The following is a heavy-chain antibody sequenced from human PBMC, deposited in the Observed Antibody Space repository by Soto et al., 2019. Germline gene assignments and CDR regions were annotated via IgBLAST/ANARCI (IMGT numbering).Heavy chain of an antibody. Sequence: QVQLVQSGAEVKKPGSSVKVSCGASGGTFSSYPINWVRQAPGQGLEWMGGIIPFFGTSNYAQKFQGRVTITADESTMTAYMELRSLRSEDTAVYYCARVGHITNYGMAVWGQGTTVTVSS. CDR1: GGTFSSYP. CDR2: IIPFFGTS. J-gene: IGHJ6*02. CDR3: ARVGHITNYGMAV. D-gene: IGHD1-26*01. V-gene: IGHV1-69*01.